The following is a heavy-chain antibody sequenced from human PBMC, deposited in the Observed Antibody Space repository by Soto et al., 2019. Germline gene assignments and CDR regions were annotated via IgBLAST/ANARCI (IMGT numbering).Heavy chain of an antibody. V-gene: IGHV3-33*01. D-gene: IGHD3-10*01. CDR3: ARDRSSSYSYAMDL. CDR1: DFAFRLHG. Sequence: QVHLVESGGGVVQPGGSLTLSCSVSDFAFRLHGIHWVRNTPGKGLEWVAMIWHDGTREYFRDSVRGRFTISRDSAKKKVYLQMNNLRGDDSALYFCARDRSSSYSYAMDLWGQGTTVTVSS. J-gene: IGHJ6*02. CDR2: IWHDGTRE.